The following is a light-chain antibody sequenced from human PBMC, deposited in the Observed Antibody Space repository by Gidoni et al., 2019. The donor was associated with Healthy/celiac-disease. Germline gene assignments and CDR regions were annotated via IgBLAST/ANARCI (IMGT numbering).Light chain of an antibody. Sequence: QSALTQPPSASASPGQSVTISCTGTSSDVGGYNYVSWYQQHPVKAPKLMIYEVSKRPSGVPDRFSGSKSGNTASLTVSGLQAEDEADYYCSSYAGSNNLKVFGTGTKVTVL. CDR1: SSDVGGYNY. V-gene: IGLV2-8*01. J-gene: IGLJ1*01. CDR3: SSYAGSNNLKV. CDR2: EVS.